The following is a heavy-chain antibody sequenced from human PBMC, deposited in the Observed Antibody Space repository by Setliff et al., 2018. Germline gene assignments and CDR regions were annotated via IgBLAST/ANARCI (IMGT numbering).Heavy chain of an antibody. CDR2: ISAYTGNT. Sequence: VKVSCKASGYTFSNYGITWVRQAPGQGLEWMGWISAYTGNTKFAQKFQGRVTMTTDTSTSTAYLELRSLTSDDTAVYYCSKLVRYCTTTACQGASGAEFWGQGTLVTVSS. CDR1: GYTFSNYG. J-gene: IGHJ4*02. CDR3: SKLVRYCTTTACQGASGAEF. D-gene: IGHD2-8*01. V-gene: IGHV1-18*01.